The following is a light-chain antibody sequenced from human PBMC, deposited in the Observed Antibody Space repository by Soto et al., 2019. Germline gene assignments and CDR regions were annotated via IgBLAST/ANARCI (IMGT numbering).Light chain of an antibody. CDR1: QSVSSSY. CDR2: GAS. V-gene: IGKV3-20*01. Sequence: ESVLTQSPGTLSLSPGERATLSWRASQSVSSSYLAWYQQKPGQAPRLLIYGASSRATGIPDRFSGSGSGTDFTLTISRLEPEDFAVYYCQQYGSSLGVTFGGGTKVDI. J-gene: IGKJ4*01. CDR3: QQYGSSLGVT.